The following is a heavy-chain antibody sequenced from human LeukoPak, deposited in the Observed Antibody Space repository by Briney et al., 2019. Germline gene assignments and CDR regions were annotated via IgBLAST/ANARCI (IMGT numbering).Heavy chain of an antibody. CDR1: GFTFSNAW. Sequence: GGSLRLSCAASGFTFSNAWMSWVRQAPGKGLEWVSAISGSGGSTYYADSVKGRFTISRDNSKNTLYLQMNSLRAEDTAVYYCAKEGKGMVFGGWGQGTLVTVSS. CDR3: AKEGKGMVFGG. J-gene: IGHJ4*02. V-gene: IGHV3-23*01. D-gene: IGHD3/OR15-3a*01. CDR2: ISGSGGST.